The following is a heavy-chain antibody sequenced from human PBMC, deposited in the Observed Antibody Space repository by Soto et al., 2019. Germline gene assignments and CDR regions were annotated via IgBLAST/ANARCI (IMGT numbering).Heavy chain of an antibody. CDR1: GYTFTSYD. D-gene: IGHD1-7*01. Sequence: ASVKVSCKASGYTFTSYDINWVRQATGQGLEWMGGMNPNSGKTDYAQKFQGRVTITADESTSTAYMELSSLRSEDTAVYYCASTYNWNYIGWFDPWGQGTLVTVSS. J-gene: IGHJ5*02. CDR2: MNPNSGKT. CDR3: ASTYNWNYIGWFDP. V-gene: IGHV1-8*01.